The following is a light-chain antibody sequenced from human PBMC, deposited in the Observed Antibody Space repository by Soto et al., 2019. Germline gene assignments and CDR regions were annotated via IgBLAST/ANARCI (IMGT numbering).Light chain of an antibody. Sequence: EIVLTQSPGTLSLSPGERATLSCRASQSVDSTYLAWYQQKPDQSPRLLLYATSTRAAGIPDRFSGSGSGTDFTLTISRLEPDDVAVYYCQQYDTSPPMYTFGQGTKVDIK. CDR1: QSVDSTY. CDR3: QQYDTSPPMYT. J-gene: IGKJ2*01. V-gene: IGKV3-20*01. CDR2: ATS.